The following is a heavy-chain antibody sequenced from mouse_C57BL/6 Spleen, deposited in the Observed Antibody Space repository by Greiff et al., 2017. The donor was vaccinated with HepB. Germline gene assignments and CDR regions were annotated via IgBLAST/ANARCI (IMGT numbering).Heavy chain of an antibody. D-gene: IGHD1-1*01. Sequence: QVQLKESGPGLVAPSQSLSITCTVSGFSLTSYAISWVRQPPGKGLEWIGVIWTGGGTNYNSALKSRLSISKDNSKSQVFLKMNSLQTDDTARYYCARTYYYGSSWYFDVWGTGTTVTVSS. CDR2: IWTGGGT. J-gene: IGHJ1*03. CDR3: ARTYYYGSSWYFDV. CDR1: GFSLTSYA. V-gene: IGHV2-9-1*01.